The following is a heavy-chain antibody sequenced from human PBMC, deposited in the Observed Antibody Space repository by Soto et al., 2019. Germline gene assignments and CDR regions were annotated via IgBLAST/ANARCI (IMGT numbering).Heavy chain of an antibody. CDR3: STRAYDTNGYYRFDP. J-gene: IGHJ5*01. CDR1: GGSFSGHS. D-gene: IGHD3-22*01. V-gene: IGHV4-34*01. CDR2: INHSGRV. Sequence: PSETLSLTCAVYGGSFSGHSWTWIRPSPGKGLEWIGDINHSGRVNYRPSLKSRVTISMDTSKNQFPLTLSAVTAADTAMYYCSTRAYDTNGYYRFDPWGQGTLVTVSS.